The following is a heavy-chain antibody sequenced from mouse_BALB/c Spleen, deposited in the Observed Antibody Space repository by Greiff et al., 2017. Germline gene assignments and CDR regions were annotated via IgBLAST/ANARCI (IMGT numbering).Heavy chain of an antibody. CDR2: ISYDGSN. CDR1: GYSITSGYY. Sequence: ESGPGLVKPSQSLSLTCSVTGYSITSGYYWNWIRQFPGNKLEWMGYISYDGSNNYNPSLKNRISITRDTSTNQFFLKLKSVTTEDTATYYCAKYYGSSYDWYFGGWGAGTTVTGSS. D-gene: IGHD1-1*01. J-gene: IGHJ1*01. CDR3: AKYYGSSYDWYFGG. V-gene: IGHV3-6*02.